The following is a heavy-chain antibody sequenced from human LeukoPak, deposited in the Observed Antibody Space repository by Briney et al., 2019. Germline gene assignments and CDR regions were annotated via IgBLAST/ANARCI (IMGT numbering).Heavy chain of an antibody. CDR3: AKDVMHYGSGRPYYMDV. D-gene: IGHD3-10*01. CDR1: GFTFSSYS. V-gene: IGHV3-21*01. Sequence: GGSLRLSCAASGFTFSSYSMNWVRQAPGKGLEWVSSISSSSSYIYYVDSVKGRFTISRDNAKNSLYLQMNSLRAEDTAVYYCAKDVMHYGSGRPYYMDVWGKGTTVTISS. J-gene: IGHJ6*03. CDR2: ISSSSSYI.